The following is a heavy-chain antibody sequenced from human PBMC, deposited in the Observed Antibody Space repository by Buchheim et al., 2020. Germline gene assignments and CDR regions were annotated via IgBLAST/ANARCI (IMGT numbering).Heavy chain of an antibody. CDR1: GFTFSNYN. J-gene: IGHJ4*02. V-gene: IGHV3-48*01. D-gene: IGHD3-3*01. CDR2: INGGSNAI. Sequence: EVQLVESGGTLVQPGGSLRLSCAVSGFTFSNYNMNWVRQAPGKGLEWVSYINGGSNAIYYADSVKGRFTISRDNAKNSLYLQMSSLRAEDTAVYYCAREKSYSDFWSGYYDYWGQGTL. CDR3: AREKSYSDFWSGYYDY.